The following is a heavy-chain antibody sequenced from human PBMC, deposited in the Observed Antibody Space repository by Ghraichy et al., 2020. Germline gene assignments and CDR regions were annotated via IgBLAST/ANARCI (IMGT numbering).Heavy chain of an antibody. Sequence: SETLSLTCAVYGGSFSGYYWSWIRQPPGKGLEWIGEINHSGSTNYNPSLKSRVTISVDTSKNQFSLKLSSVTAADTAVYYCARSVTVAAGRTSGGDYWGQGTLVTVSS. CDR3: ARSVTVAAGRTSGGDY. J-gene: IGHJ4*02. CDR2: INHSGST. CDR1: GGSFSGYY. V-gene: IGHV4-34*01. D-gene: IGHD2-15*01.